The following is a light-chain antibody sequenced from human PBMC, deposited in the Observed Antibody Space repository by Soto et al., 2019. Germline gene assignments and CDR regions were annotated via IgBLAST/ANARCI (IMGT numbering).Light chain of an antibody. J-gene: IGKJ5*01. Sequence: DIVMTHSPATLSVSPGERATLSCTTRQSVSSNLAWYQQKPGQAPSLLIYGASTRATGFPARFSGSGSGTEFTLTISSLQSEDFAVYYCQQYNNCPQTFGQGTRLEIK. CDR1: QSVSSN. V-gene: IGKV3-15*01. CDR2: GAS. CDR3: QQYNNCPQT.